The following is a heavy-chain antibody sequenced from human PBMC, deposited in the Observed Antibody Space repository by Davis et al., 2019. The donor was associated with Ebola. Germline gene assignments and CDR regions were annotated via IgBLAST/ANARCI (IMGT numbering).Heavy chain of an antibody. CDR2: IYYSGST. D-gene: IGHD6-19*01. V-gene: IGHV4-61*08. J-gene: IGHJ4*02. CDR1: GGSISSGGYY. CDR3: ARDGQWLALGAPSFDY. Sequence: MPSETLSLTCTVSGGSISSGGYYWSWIRQHPGKGLEWIGYIYYSGSTNYNPSLKSRVTISVDTSKNQFSLKLSSVTAADTAVYYCARDGQWLALGAPSFDYWGQGTLVTASS.